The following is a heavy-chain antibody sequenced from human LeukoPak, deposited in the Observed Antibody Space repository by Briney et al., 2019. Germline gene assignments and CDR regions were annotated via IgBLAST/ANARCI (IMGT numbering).Heavy chain of an antibody. J-gene: IGHJ4*02. CDR2: ISSSGSTI. CDR3: ARDADFWSGSYYFDY. CDR1: GFTFSSYW. Sequence: PGGSLRLSCAASGFTFSSYWMHWVRQAPGKGLEWVSYISSSGSTIYYADSVKGRFTISRDNAKNSLYLQMNSLRAEDTAVYYCARDADFWSGSYYFDYWGQGTLVTVSS. V-gene: IGHV3-48*04. D-gene: IGHD3-3*01.